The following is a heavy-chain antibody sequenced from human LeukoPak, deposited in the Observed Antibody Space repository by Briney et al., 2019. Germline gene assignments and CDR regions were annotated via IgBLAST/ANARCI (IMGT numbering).Heavy chain of an antibody. CDR3: ARRRYYDGSGYLE. D-gene: IGHD3-22*01. CDR1: GDSVSRSDSY. J-gene: IGHJ1*01. Sequence: SETLSLTCSVPGDSVSRSDSYWDWIRQPPRKGLEWIGTIYDRGRTYYSPSLKSRGTMSVDTSNNQFSLNLRPVTAADTAVYYWARRRYYDGSGYLEWGQGTLLSVSS. CDR2: IYDRGRT. V-gene: IGHV4-39*01.